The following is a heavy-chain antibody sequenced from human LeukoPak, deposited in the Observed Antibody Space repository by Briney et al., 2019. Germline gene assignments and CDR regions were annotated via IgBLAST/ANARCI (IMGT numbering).Heavy chain of an antibody. J-gene: IGHJ4*02. Sequence: QPGGSLRLSCAASGFTFSTYAMYWVRQAPGKGLEWVAVVSFDGNNKYYADSVKGRFTGSRDNSKNTLYLEMNSLRPEDTAVYYCARGPTDRYSSSWSLTRPDDYFDYWGQGTPVTVSS. CDR2: VSFDGNNK. CDR3: ARGPTDRYSSSWSLTRPDDYFDY. V-gene: IGHV3-30-3*01. CDR1: GFTFSTYA. D-gene: IGHD6-13*01.